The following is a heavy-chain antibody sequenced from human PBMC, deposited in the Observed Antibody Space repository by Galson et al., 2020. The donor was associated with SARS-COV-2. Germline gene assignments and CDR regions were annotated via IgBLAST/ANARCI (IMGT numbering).Heavy chain of an antibody. V-gene: IGHV1-2*02. CDR2: INPNSGGT. J-gene: IGHJ4*02. CDR1: GYTFTGYY. D-gene: IGHD5-18*01. CDR3: ARAEEDTAMVSGGY. Sequence: ASVKVSCKASGYTFTGYYMHWVRQAPGQGLEWMGWINPNSGGTNYAQKFQGRVTMTRDTSISTAYMELSRLRSDDTAVYYCARAEEDTAMVSGGYWGQGTLVTVSS.